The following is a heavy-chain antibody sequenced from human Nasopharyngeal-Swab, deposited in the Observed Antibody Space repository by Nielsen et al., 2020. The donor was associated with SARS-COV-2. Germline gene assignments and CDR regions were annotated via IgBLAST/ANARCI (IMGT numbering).Heavy chain of an antibody. CDR3: ARSSSSSASWNEELDY. V-gene: IGHV4-59*01. D-gene: IGHD6-6*01. Sequence: WIRQPPGKGLEWIGYIYYSGSTNYNPSLKSRVTISVDTSKNQFSLKLSSVTAADTAVYYCARSSSSSASWNEELDYWGQGTLVTVSS. CDR2: IYYSGST. J-gene: IGHJ4*02.